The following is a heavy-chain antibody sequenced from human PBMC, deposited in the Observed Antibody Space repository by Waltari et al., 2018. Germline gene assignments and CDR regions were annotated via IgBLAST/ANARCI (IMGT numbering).Heavy chain of an antibody. J-gene: IGHJ5*02. CDR2: IYYSGST. Sequence: QVQLQESGPGLVKPSQTLSLTCTVSGGSISSGGYYWSWIRQHPGKGLEWIGYIYYSGSTYYNPSLKSRVTISVDTSKNQFSLKLSSVTAADTAVYYCAREVENWNDPTHGGPHFDPWGQGTLVTVSS. CDR1: GGSISSGGYY. V-gene: IGHV4-31*03. CDR3: AREVENWNDPTHGGPHFDP. D-gene: IGHD1-1*01.